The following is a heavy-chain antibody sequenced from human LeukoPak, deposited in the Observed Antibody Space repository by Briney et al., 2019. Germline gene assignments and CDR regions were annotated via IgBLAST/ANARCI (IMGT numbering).Heavy chain of an antibody. D-gene: IGHD3-10*01. CDR3: ARAVDYGSEFDP. CDR2: IYYSGST. Sequence: PSETLSLTCTVSGGSMSSGGYYWSWIRQHPGKGLEWIGYIYYSGSTYYNPSLKSRVTISVDTSKNQFSLRLSSMTAADTAVYYCARAVDYGSEFDPWGQGTLVTVSS. V-gene: IGHV4-31*03. J-gene: IGHJ5*02. CDR1: GGSMSSGGYY.